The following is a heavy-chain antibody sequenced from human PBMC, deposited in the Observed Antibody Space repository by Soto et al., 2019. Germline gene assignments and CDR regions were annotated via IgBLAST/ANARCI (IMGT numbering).Heavy chain of an antibody. CDR2: ISYTGNT. CDR1: GDSISSRSYY. V-gene: IGHV4-39*01. J-gene: IGHJ6*03. CDR3: ARFSWYDGDSITNYYMDF. Sequence: SETLSLTCSVFGDSISSRSYYWAGSRRPPGMGVEWMASISYTGNTYYNPSLTSRAAISGDTSKNQFSLKLSFVTAADTAVYYCARFSWYDGDSITNYYMDFWGNGATVTVSS. D-gene: IGHD6-13*01.